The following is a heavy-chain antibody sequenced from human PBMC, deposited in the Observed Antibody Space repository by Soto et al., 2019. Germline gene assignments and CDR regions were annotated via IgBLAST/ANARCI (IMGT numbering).Heavy chain of an antibody. D-gene: IGHD2-15*01. Sequence: GGSLRVSCEASGITLSGFDMYWDRQPRGKGLEWVSTIGTAGAMYYAVIVKGGFTITRDKSKNSLSLKMNSLRAGDTAVYFCTRGQEVGAHFFDSWGQGTQVTVSS. CDR3: TRGQEVGAHFFDS. CDR1: GITLSGFD. V-gene: IGHV3-13*01. CDR2: IGTAGAM. J-gene: IGHJ4*02.